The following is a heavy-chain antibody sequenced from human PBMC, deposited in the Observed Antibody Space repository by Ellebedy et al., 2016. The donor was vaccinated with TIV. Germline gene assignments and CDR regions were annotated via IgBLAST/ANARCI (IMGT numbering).Heavy chain of an antibody. V-gene: IGHV1-2*02. D-gene: IGHD5-12*01. J-gene: IGHJ6*02. CDR1: GYTFTGYY. Sequence: ASVKVSCXASGYTFTGYYMHWVRQAPGQGLEWMGWINPNSGGTNYAQKFQGRVTMTRDTSISTAYMELSRLRSDDTAVYYCARIPRSGYDRPYYYYGMDVWGQGTTVTVSS. CDR2: INPNSGGT. CDR3: ARIPRSGYDRPYYYYGMDV.